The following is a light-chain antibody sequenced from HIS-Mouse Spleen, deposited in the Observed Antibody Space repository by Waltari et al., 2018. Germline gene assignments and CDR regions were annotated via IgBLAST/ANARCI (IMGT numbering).Light chain of an antibody. J-gene: IGKJ2*01. CDR3: QQLNSYPYT. CDR1: QGISSY. V-gene: IGKV1-9*01. Sequence: DIQLTQSPSFLSASVGDRVTITCRASQGISSYLAWYQQKPGKAPKLLIYAASTLQSVVPSRFSGSGSGTEFTLTISRLQPEDFATYCCQQLNSYPYTFGQGTKLEIK. CDR2: AAS.